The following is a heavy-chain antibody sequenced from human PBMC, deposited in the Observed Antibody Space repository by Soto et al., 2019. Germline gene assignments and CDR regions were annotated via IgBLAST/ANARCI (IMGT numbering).Heavy chain of an antibody. Sequence: GGSLRLSCTVSGFAFNNYCSSWVRQAPGKGLEWVSSISKSDYTYYSDSVKGRFTISRDNAKNSVSLQMNTLRVEDTAVYYCAREDSIIIPAVSDFWGQGTLVTVSS. CDR2: ISKSDYT. D-gene: IGHD2-2*01. V-gene: IGHV3-21*01. J-gene: IGHJ4*02. CDR3: AREDSIIIPAVSDF. CDR1: GFAFNNYC.